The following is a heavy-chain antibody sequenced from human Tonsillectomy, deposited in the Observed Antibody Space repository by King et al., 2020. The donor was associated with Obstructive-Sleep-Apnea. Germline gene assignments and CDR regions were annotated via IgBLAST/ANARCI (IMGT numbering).Heavy chain of an antibody. V-gene: IGHV4-59*01. CDR2: FYYSGNT. D-gene: IGHD4-17*01. CDR1: GGSFGAYY. CDR3: AGDYGDYKVDY. Sequence: QLQESGPRLVKPCETLSLTCTVSGGSFGAYYYSWVRQPPGGGVGVVGNFYYSGNTKYNPSHKRRITISVDTSKQQFTLKLRLVTAADTAVYFCAGDYGDYKVDYWGQGSLVTVSS. J-gene: IGHJ4*01.